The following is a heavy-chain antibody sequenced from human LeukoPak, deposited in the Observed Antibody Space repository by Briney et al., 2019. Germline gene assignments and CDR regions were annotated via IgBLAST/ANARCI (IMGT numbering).Heavy chain of an antibody. CDR1: GFTFSDYY. CDR2: INNSGST. Sequence: GSLRLSCAASGFTFSDYYMSWIRQAPGKGLEWIGYINNSGSTNYNTSLKSRVTISVETSKNQFSLKLSSVTAADTAVYYCARDQYYDFWSGYYRYYYFDYWGQGTLVTVSS. V-gene: IGHV4-59*01. D-gene: IGHD3-3*01. J-gene: IGHJ4*02. CDR3: ARDQYYDFWSGYYRYYYFDY.